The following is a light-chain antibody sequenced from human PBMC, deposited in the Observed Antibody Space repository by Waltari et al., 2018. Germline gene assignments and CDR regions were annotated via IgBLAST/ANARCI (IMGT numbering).Light chain of an antibody. Sequence: DIVLSQSPATLSLSPGERATLSCRASQSVSRYLAWYQQKPGQAPRLLIYDASNRATGIPVRFSGSGSGTDFTHTISSLGPEDFAVYYCLQHSNWPRFTFGPGTKVDIK. CDR1: QSVSRY. CDR2: DAS. J-gene: IGKJ3*01. V-gene: IGKV3-11*01. CDR3: LQHSNWPRFT.